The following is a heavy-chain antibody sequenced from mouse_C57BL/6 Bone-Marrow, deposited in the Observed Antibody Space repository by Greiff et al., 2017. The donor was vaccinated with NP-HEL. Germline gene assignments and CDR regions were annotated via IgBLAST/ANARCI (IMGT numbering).Heavy chain of an antibody. D-gene: IGHD1-1*01. CDR3: ARAGSSYRYWYFDV. CDR2: SRNKANDYTT. Sequence: EVQVVESGGGLVQSGRSLRLSCATSGFTFSDFYMEWVRQAPGKGLEWIAASRNKANDYTTEYSASVKGRFIVSRDTSQSILYLQMNALRAEDTAIYYCARAGSSYRYWYFDVWGTGTTVTVSS. CDR1: GFTFSDFY. V-gene: IGHV7-1*01. J-gene: IGHJ1*03.